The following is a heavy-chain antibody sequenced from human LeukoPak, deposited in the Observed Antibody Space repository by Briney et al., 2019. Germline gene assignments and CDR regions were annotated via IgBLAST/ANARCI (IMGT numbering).Heavy chain of an antibody. D-gene: IGHD2-2*01. V-gene: IGHV3-23*01. CDR3: AKAHCSPTSCSRIDY. CDR1: GXTFSTCA. Sequence: QPGGSLRLSCAASGXTFSTCAVGWVRQAPGKGLGWVSAISGSGGSTFYADSVKGRFTISRDNSKNTVYLQMSGLRAEDTALYYCAKAHCSPTSCSRIDYWGQGTLVTVSS. J-gene: IGHJ4*02. CDR2: ISGSGGST.